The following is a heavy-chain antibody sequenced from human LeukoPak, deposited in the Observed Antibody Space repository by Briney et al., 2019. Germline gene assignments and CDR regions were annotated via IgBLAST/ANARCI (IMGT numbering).Heavy chain of an antibody. CDR1: AFTFRSYA. CDR3: ARVRLSTTGTQWLRINDY. V-gene: IGHV3-30-3*01. Sequence: GGSLRLSCAASAFTFRSYAMHWVRQAPGKGLEWVAVISYDGSNKYYADSVKGRFTISRDNSKNTLYLQMNSLRAEDTAVYYCARVRLSTTGTQWLRINDYWGQGTLVTVSS. CDR2: ISYDGSNK. J-gene: IGHJ4*02. D-gene: IGHD5-12*01.